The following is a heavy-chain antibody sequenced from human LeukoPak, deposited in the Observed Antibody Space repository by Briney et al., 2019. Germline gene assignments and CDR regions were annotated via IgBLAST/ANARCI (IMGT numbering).Heavy chain of an antibody. CDR1: GYTFTSYY. Sequence: ASVKVSCKASGYTFTSYYMHWVRQAPGQGLEWMGIINPSGGSTSYAQKFQGRVTMTRDMSTSTVYMELSSLRSEDTAVYYCARAQFYYDSSGLGAFDIWGQGTMVTVSS. J-gene: IGHJ3*02. CDR3: ARAQFYYDSSGLGAFDI. CDR2: INPSGGST. V-gene: IGHV1-46*01. D-gene: IGHD3-22*01.